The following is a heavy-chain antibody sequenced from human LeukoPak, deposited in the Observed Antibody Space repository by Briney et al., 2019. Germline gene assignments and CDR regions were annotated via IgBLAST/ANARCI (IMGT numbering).Heavy chain of an antibody. J-gene: IGHJ4*02. CDR1: GFTFSSYG. CDR3: ARSEWFGELVYYFDY. V-gene: IGHV3-7*03. Sequence: GRSLRLSCAASGFTFSSYGMHWVRQAPGKGLEWVANIKQDGSEKYYVDSVKGRFTISRDNAKNSLYLQMNSLRVEDTAVYYCARSEWFGELVYYFDYWGQGTLVTVSS. CDR2: IKQDGSEK. D-gene: IGHD3-10*01.